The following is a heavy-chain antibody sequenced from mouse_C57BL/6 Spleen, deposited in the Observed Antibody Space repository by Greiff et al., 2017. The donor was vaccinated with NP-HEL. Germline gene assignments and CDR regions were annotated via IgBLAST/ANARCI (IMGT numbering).Heavy chain of an antibody. CDR2: IYPGDGDT. V-gene: IGHV1-82*01. D-gene: IGHD2-4*01. CDR1: GYAFSSSW. J-gene: IGHJ2*01. Sequence: VQLQQSGPELVKPGASVKISCKASGYAFSSSWMNWVKQRPGKGLEWIGRIYPGDGDTNYNGKFKGKATLTADKSSSTAYMQLSSLTSEDSAVYFCARYDYDVEGFDYWGQGTTLTVSS. CDR3: ARYDYDVEGFDY.